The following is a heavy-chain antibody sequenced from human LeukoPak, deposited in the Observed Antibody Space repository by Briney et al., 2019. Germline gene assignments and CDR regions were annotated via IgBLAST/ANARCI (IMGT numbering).Heavy chain of an antibody. Sequence: GGSLRLSCAASGFTFTNFAMSWLRQAPGKGLECVAGISDSGGRTNYLDSVKGRFTISRDNSKNTLYLQINSLRAEDTAVYYCARGLRYFDWSRNWFDPWGQGTLVTVSS. CDR2: ISDSGGRT. CDR3: ARGLRYFDWSRNWFDP. V-gene: IGHV3-23*01. J-gene: IGHJ5*02. CDR1: GFTFTNFA. D-gene: IGHD3-9*01.